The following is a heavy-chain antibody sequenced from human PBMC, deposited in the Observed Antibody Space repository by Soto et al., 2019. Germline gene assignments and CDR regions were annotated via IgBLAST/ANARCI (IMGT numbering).Heavy chain of an antibody. Sequence: PSETLSLTCAVYGGSFSGYYWSWIRQPPGKGLEWIGEINHSGSTNYNPSLKSRVTISVDTSKNQFSLKLSSVTAADTAVYYCARSPVPTRLYYFDYWGQGTLVTVSS. V-gene: IGHV4-34*01. CDR2: INHSGST. CDR1: GGSFSGYY. D-gene: IGHD4-17*01. CDR3: ARSPVPTRLYYFDY. J-gene: IGHJ4*02.